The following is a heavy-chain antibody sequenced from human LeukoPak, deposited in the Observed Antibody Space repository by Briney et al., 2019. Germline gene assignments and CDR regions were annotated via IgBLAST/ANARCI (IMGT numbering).Heavy chain of an antibody. CDR3: ARRSDSGSDDGEDYFDY. D-gene: IGHD1-26*01. Sequence: PSETLSLTCTVSGGSIYSTTFYWGWIRQPPGKGLEWIGSMYYDGSTYHNPSLKSRVTISVDTSNNQFSLRLTSVTAADTAVYFCARRSDSGSDDGEDYFDYWGQGTLVTVSS. V-gene: IGHV4-39*01. CDR1: GGSIYSTTFY. J-gene: IGHJ4*02. CDR2: MYYDGST.